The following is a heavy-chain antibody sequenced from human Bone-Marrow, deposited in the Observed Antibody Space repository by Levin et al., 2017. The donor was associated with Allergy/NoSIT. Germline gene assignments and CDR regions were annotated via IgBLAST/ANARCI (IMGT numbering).Heavy chain of an antibody. CDR2: ISGSGGNT. Sequence: GESLKISCAASGFIFSNYAMNWVRQAPGKGLEWVSQISGSGGNTHYADSVKGRFTFSRDNSKNTLYLQMNSLRAEDTAVYYCAGYDTSAYHSPLDYWGQGTLVTVSS. CDR3: AGYDTSAYHSPLDY. CDR1: GFIFSNYA. V-gene: IGHV3-23*01. D-gene: IGHD3-22*01. J-gene: IGHJ4*02.